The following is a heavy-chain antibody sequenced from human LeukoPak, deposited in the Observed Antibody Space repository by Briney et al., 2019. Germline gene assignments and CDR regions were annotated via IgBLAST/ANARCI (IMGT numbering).Heavy chain of an antibody. J-gene: IGHJ3*02. V-gene: IGHV3-23*01. CDR3: ARGATYCDILTGYYPSGAFDI. Sequence: GGSLRLSCAASGFTFSSYGMIWVRQAPGKGLEWVSGISGSGGSTYLADSVKGRFTISRDNSKNTLYLQMNSLRAEDTAVYYCARGATYCDILTGYYPSGAFDIWGQGTMVTVSS. CDR2: ISGSGGST. D-gene: IGHD3-9*01. CDR1: GFTFSSYG.